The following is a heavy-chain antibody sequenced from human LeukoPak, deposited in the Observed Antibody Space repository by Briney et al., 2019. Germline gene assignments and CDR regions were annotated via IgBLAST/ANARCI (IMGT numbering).Heavy chain of an antibody. Sequence: SQTLSLTCTVSGGSISSGGYYWSWIRQHPGKGLEWIGYIYYSGSTYYNPSLKSRVTISVDTSKNQFSLKLSSVTAADTAVYYCAAQDVNWFDPWGQGTLVTVSS. D-gene: IGHD2-15*01. CDR1: GGSISSGGYY. J-gene: IGHJ5*02. V-gene: IGHV4-31*03. CDR2: IYYSGST. CDR3: AAQDVNWFDP.